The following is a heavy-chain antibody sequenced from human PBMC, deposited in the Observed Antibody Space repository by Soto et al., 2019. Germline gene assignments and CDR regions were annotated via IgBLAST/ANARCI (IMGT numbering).Heavy chain of an antibody. Sequence: GASVKVSCKASGYTFTSYYMHWVRQAPGQGLEWMGIINPSGGSTSYAQKFQGRVTMTRDTSTSTVYMELSSLRSEDTAVYYCARGWRRITDSANFDYWGQGTLVTVSS. CDR1: GYTFTSYY. CDR3: ARGWRRITDSANFDY. CDR2: INPSGGST. D-gene: IGHD3-10*01. V-gene: IGHV1-46*03. J-gene: IGHJ4*02.